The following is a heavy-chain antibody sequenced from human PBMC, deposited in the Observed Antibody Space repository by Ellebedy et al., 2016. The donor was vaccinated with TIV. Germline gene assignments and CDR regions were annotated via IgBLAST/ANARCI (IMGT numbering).Heavy chain of an antibody. J-gene: IGHJ4*02. V-gene: IGHV1-69*13. CDR3: ARDPRGDRNGDS. Sequence: SVKVSCKASGGTFSRYTLIWVRQAPGQGLEWMGGIIPMYRSTDYAQKFQGRVTITADESTTTAYMELTSLRSEDTALYYCARDPRGDRNGDSWGQGTLVIVSS. CDR1: GGTFSRYT. CDR2: IIPMYRST. D-gene: IGHD5-18*01.